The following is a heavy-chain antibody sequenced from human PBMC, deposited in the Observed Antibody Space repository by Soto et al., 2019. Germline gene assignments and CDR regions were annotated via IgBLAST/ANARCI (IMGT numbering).Heavy chain of an antibody. J-gene: IGHJ4*02. CDR2: ISAYNGNT. V-gene: IGHV1-18*01. CDR3: ARAQYSSGWCPELSDLDY. D-gene: IGHD6-19*01. Sequence: QVQLVQSGAEVKKPGASVKVSCKASGYTFTSYGISWVRQAPGQGLEWMGWISAYNGNTNYAQKLQGRVTMTTDTSTSTAYMELRSLRSDDTAVYYCARAQYSSGWCPELSDLDYWGQGTLVTVSS. CDR1: GYTFTSYG.